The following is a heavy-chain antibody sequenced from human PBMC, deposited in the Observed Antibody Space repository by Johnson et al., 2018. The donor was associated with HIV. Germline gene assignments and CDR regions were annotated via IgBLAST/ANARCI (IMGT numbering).Heavy chain of an antibody. V-gene: IGHV3-30-3*01. CDR1: GFTFSSYA. Sequence: QVQLVESGGGVVQAGRSLRLSCAASGFTFSSYAMHWVRQAPGKGLEWVAIISYDGSNKYYADSVKGRFTISRDNSKNSLYLQMNSLRAEDTAVYYCARTPSLPGAFDIWGQGTMVTVSS. CDR3: ARTPSLPGAFDI. CDR2: ISYDGSNK. J-gene: IGHJ3*02.